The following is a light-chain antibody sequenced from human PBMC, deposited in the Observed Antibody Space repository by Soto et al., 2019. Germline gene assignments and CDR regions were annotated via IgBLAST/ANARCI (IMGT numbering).Light chain of an antibody. J-gene: IGKJ1*01. CDR3: QQCNTYST. CDR2: QTS. V-gene: IGKV1-5*03. Sequence: DIQLTQSTSILSASVGDRVTITCRASQSIGSWLAWYQQKPGKAPNLLIFQTSNLESGVPSRFSGSGSGTEFTLTISSLQPDDFATYYCQQCNTYSTFGQGTKVETK. CDR1: QSIGSW.